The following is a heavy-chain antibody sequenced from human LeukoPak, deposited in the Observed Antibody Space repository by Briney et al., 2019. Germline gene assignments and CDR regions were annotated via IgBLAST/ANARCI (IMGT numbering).Heavy chain of an antibody. CDR3: AKAGIAAAGTLYYYYYMDV. D-gene: IGHD6-13*01. Sequence: GGSLRLSCAASGFTFSSYGMHWVRQAPGKGLEWVAFIRYDGSNKYYADSVKGRFTISRDNSKNTLYLQMNSLRAEDTAVYYCAKAGIAAAGTLYYYYYMDVWGKGTMVTVSS. V-gene: IGHV3-30*02. CDR2: IRYDGSNK. CDR1: GFTFSSYG. J-gene: IGHJ6*03.